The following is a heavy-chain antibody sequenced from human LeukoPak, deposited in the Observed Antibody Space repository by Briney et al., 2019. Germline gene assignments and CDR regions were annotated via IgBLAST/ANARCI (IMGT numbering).Heavy chain of an antibody. D-gene: IGHD6-19*01. Sequence: GGSLRLSCAASGFTFSIYAMSWVRQAPGKGLEWVSAISGSGGSTYYADSVKGRFTISRDNSKNTLYLQMNSLRAEDAAVYYCAKVPKQWLVVVLFDYWGQGTLVTVSS. CDR1: GFTFSIYA. CDR2: ISGSGGST. CDR3: AKVPKQWLVVVLFDY. J-gene: IGHJ4*02. V-gene: IGHV3-23*01.